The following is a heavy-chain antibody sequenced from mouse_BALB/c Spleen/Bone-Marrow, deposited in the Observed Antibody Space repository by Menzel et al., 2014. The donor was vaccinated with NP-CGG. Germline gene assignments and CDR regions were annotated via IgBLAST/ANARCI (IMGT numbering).Heavy chain of an antibody. J-gene: IGHJ3*01. Sequence: VKLMESGPELVKPGALVKISCKVSGYTFTSHDINWVKQRPGQGLEWIGWIYPGDGSTKYNEKFKGKATLTADKSSSTAYMQLSSLTSENSAVYFCARSGDSSGYGFAYWGQGTLVTVSA. V-gene: IGHV1S56*01. CDR1: GYTFTSHD. CDR3: ARSGDSSGYGFAY. D-gene: IGHD3-2*01. CDR2: IYPGDGST.